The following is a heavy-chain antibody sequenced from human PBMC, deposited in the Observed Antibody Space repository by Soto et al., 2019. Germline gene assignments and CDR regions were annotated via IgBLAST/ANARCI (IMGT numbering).Heavy chain of an antibody. V-gene: IGHV1-18*01. CDR1: GYTFTSYG. Sequence: GASVKVSCKASGYTFTSYGISWVRQAPGQGLEWMGWISADNGETKYAQNFQGRVTITRDTSASTAYMELNSLRSEDTAVYYCARSTTSCYSLCWFDPWGQGTLVTVSS. CDR3: ARSTTSCYSLCWFDP. D-gene: IGHD2-2*02. J-gene: IGHJ5*02. CDR2: ISADNGET.